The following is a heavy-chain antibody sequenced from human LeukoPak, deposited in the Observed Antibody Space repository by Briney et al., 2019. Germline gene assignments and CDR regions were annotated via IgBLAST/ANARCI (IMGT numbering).Heavy chain of an antibody. Sequence: KPSETLSLTCAVYGGSFSGYYWSWIRQPPGKGLEWIGEINHSGSTNYNPSLKSRVTISVDTSKNQFSLKLSSVTAADTAVYYCARGRYGSGSYTPYYYYYGMDVWGQGTTVTVSS. CDR2: INHSGST. CDR1: GGSFSGYY. D-gene: IGHD3-10*01. V-gene: IGHV4-34*01. CDR3: ARGRYGSGSYTPYYYYYGMDV. J-gene: IGHJ6*02.